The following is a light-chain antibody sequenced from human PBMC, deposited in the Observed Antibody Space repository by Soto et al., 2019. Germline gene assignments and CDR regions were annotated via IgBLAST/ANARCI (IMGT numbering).Light chain of an antibody. CDR1: SSDLGNHNF. CDR2: EVS. J-gene: IGLJ3*02. V-gene: IGLV2-8*01. Sequence: QSVLTQSPSASGSPGQSVSMSCTGSSSDLGNHNFVSWYQQYPGKAPKLMIYEVSKRPSGVPDRFSASKSGNTASLTVSGLQAEDEADYYCSSFAGGDSPVLFGGGTKLTVL. CDR3: SSFAGGDSPVL.